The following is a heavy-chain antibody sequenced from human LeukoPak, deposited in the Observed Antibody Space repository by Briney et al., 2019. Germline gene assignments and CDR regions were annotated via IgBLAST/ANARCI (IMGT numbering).Heavy chain of an antibody. V-gene: IGHV1-18*01. Sequence: ASVKVSCKTSGYTFTTYGISWVRQAPGQGLEWMGWISTNNGNTNYVQNLQGRVTMTTDTSTSTAYMELRSLRSDDTAVYYCARGVTTSFDHWGQGTLVTVSS. J-gene: IGHJ4*02. CDR2: ISTNNGNT. CDR3: ARGVTTSFDH. CDR1: GYTFTTYG. D-gene: IGHD4-17*01.